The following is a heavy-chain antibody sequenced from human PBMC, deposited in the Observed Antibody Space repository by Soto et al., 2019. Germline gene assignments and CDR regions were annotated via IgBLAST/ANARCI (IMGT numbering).Heavy chain of an antibody. D-gene: IGHD5-18*01. Sequence: SETLSLTCTVSGGSISSYYWSWIRQPPGKGLEWIGYIYYSGSTNYNPSLKSRVTISVDTSKKQFSLKLTSVTAADTAVYYCARGGYSYGSDYGMDVWGQGTTVTVSS. J-gene: IGHJ6*02. CDR3: ARGGYSYGSDYGMDV. V-gene: IGHV4-59*01. CDR2: IYYSGST. CDR1: GGSISSYY.